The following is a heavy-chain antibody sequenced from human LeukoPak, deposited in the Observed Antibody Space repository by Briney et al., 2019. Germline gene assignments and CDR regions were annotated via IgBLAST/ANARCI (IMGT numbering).Heavy chain of an antibody. CDR2: IYSGGST. D-gene: IGHD2-15*01. CDR1: GFTVSSNY. J-gene: IGHJ3*02. CDR3: ARDRMVAAFAFDI. V-gene: IGHV3-53*01. Sequence: GGSLRLSCVASGFTVSSNYMSWVRQAPGKGLEWVSAIYSGGSTYYADSVKGRFTISRDNSKNTLYLQMNSLRAEDTAVYYCARDRMVAAFAFDIWGQGTMVTVSS.